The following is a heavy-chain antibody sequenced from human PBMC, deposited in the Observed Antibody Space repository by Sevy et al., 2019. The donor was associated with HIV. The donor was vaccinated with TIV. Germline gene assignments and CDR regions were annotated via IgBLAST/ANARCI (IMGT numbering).Heavy chain of an antibody. CDR2: IYYSGST. CDR1: GGSISSSSYY. V-gene: IGHV4-39*01. Sequence: SETLSLTCTVSGGSISSSSYYWGWIRQPPGKGLEWIGSIYYSGSTYYNPSLKSRVTISVDTSKNQFSLKLGSVTAADTAVYYCARHAEGCSSTSCLYYYYYYGMDVWGQGTTVTVSS. CDR3: ARHAEGCSSTSCLYYYYYYGMDV. J-gene: IGHJ6*02. D-gene: IGHD2-2*01.